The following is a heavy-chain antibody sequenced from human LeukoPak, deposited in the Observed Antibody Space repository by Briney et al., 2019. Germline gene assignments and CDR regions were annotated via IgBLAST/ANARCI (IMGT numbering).Heavy chain of an antibody. CDR1: SYSISSGYY. J-gene: IGHJ6*03. CDR2: INHSGST. D-gene: IGHD5-18*01. V-gene: IGHV4-38-2*01. CDR3: AKGGRIQLWLGYYMDV. Sequence: PSETLSLTCGVSSYSISSGYYWGWIRQPPGKGLEWIGEINHSGSTNYNPSLKSRVTISVDTSKNQFSLKLSSVTAADTAVYYCAKGGRIQLWLGYYMDVWGKGTTVTVSS.